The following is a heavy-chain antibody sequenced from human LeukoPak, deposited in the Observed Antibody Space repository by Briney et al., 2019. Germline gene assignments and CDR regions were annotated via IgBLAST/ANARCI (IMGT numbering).Heavy chain of an antibody. Sequence: GGSLRLSCAASGFTFSSYWMSWVRQAPGKGLEWVANIKHDASEKYFMESLKGRFTISRDNAKNSLYLQMNSLRAEDTAVYYCAKDPRHGSGTYSYYYFFYYMDVWGKGTTVTISS. J-gene: IGHJ6*03. CDR3: AKDPRHGSGTYSYYYFFYYMDV. CDR2: IKHDASEK. D-gene: IGHD3-10*01. CDR1: GFTFSSYW. V-gene: IGHV3-7*01.